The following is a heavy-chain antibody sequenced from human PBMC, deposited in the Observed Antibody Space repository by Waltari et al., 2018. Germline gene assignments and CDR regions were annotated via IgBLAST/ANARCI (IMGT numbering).Heavy chain of an antibody. CDR1: GGSFSGYY. D-gene: IGHD3-3*01. Sequence: QVQLQQWGAGLLKPSETLSLTCAVYGGSFSGYYWSWIRQPPGKGLAWIGEINHSGSTNYNPSLKSRVTISVDTSKNQFSLKLSSVTAADTAVYYCARLRPAYYDFWSGYYWGEFDYWGQGTLVTVSS. V-gene: IGHV4-34*01. CDR2: INHSGST. J-gene: IGHJ4*02. CDR3: ARLRPAYYDFWSGYYWGEFDY.